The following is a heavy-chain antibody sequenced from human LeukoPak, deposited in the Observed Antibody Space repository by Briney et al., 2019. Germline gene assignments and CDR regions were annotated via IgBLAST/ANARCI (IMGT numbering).Heavy chain of an antibody. V-gene: IGHV3-23*01. CDR2: ISGSGGST. CDR3: ARFSSYGSGY. Sequence: GGSLRLSCAASGFTFSSYAMSWVRQAPGKGLEWVSSISGSGGSTYYADSVKGRFTISRDNSKTTLYLQMNSLRAEDTAVYYCARFSSYGSGYWGQGTLVTVSS. D-gene: IGHD3-10*01. CDR1: GFTFSSYA. J-gene: IGHJ4*02.